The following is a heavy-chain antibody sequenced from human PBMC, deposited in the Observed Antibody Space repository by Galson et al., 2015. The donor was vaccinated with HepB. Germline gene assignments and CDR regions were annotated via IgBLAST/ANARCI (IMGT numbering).Heavy chain of an antibody. D-gene: IGHD3-16*01. Sequence: LRLSCAGSGFSFSSYAMSWVRQPPGKGLEWVGNIYYSGSSNYNPSLKSRVTMSIDTSKNQISLKLRSVTAADTAVYYCARVRGGSRPFDYWGQGTRVTVSS. CDR1: GFSFSSYA. CDR2: IYYSGSS. CDR3: ARVRGGSRPFDY. V-gene: IGHV4-59*01. J-gene: IGHJ4*02.